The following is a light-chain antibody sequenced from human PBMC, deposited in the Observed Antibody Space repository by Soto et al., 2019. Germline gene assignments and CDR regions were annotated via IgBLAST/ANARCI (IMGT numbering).Light chain of an antibody. V-gene: IGKV3-20*01. Sequence: PGERATLSCWASQSLRSSYLAWYQRKPGQAPRLLMFGASRRATGIPDRFNGSGSGTDFILTISILEPEDVAVYYCQQHGTSPYTFGQGTVLEIK. CDR3: QQHGTSPYT. CDR1: QSLRSSY. J-gene: IGKJ2*01. CDR2: GAS.